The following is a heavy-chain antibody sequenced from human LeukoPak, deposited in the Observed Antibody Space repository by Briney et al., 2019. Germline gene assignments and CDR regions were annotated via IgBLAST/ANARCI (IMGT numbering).Heavy chain of an antibody. Sequence: SETLSLTCTVSGGSISSYYWSWIRQPPGKGLEWIGYIYYSGSTYYNPSLKSRVTISVDKSKNQFSLKLSSVTAADTAVYYCARDSSSWYREYYFDYWGQGTLVTVSS. V-gene: IGHV4-59*12. CDR1: GGSISSYY. D-gene: IGHD6-13*01. CDR2: IYYSGST. CDR3: ARDSSSWYREYYFDY. J-gene: IGHJ4*02.